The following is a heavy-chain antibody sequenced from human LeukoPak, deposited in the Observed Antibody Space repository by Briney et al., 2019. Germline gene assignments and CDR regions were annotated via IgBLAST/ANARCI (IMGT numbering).Heavy chain of an antibody. CDR1: GDSISNYY. CDR2: FYTGGST. Sequence: SETLSLTCTVSGDSISNYYWSWIRQPAGKGLEWIGRFYTGGSTNYNPSLKSRVTMSVDTSKNQFSLNLSSVTAADTAIYYCARHVRWFDPWGQGTLVTVSS. J-gene: IGHJ5*02. CDR3: ARHVRWFDP. V-gene: IGHV4-4*07.